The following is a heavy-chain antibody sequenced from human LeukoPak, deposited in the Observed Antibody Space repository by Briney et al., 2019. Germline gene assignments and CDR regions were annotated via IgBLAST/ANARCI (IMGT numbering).Heavy chain of an antibody. CDR2: ISYDGSNK. V-gene: IGHV3-30*18. J-gene: IGHJ6*02. Sequence: PGGSLRLSCAASGFTFSSYGMHWVRQAPGKGLEWVAVISYDGSNKYYADSVKGRFTISRDNSKNTLYLQMNSLRAEDTAVYYCAKDGYCSSTSCYSPGIGYYYYYGMDVWGQGTTVTVFS. CDR1: GFTFSSYG. CDR3: AKDGYCSSTSCYSPGIGYYYYYGMDV. D-gene: IGHD2-2*01.